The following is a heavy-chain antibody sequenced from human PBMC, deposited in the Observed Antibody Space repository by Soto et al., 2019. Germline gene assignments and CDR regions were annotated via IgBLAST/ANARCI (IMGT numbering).Heavy chain of an antibody. D-gene: IGHD2-15*01. CDR2: LYYSGNT. V-gene: IGHV4-39*01. CDR1: VVSISRSSYS. CDR3: AIRQSGSYNCYEP. J-gene: IGHJ5*02. Sequence: PSETLSLTCTFSVVSISRSSYSCAWVRQPPWKGLEWIGTLYYSGNTYYNPSLKSLVTISVDTSKNQFSLKLSSVTAAATAVYYCAIRQSGSYNCYEPWGQGTLVSVSS.